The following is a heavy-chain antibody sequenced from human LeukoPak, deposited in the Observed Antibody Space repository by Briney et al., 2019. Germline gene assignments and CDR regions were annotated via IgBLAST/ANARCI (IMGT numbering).Heavy chain of an antibody. CDR1: GFTFTTDW. V-gene: IGHV3-7*01. J-gene: IGHJ3*01. CDR3: ASQILGVAVAGANAFDF. D-gene: IGHD6-19*01. Sequence: GGSLRLSCAASGFTFTTDWMTWVRQAPGKGLEWVANIKQDGSEEYYMDSVKGRFTISRDNAKNSLYLQMNSLRAEDTAVYYCASQILGVAVAGANAFDFWGQGTMVTVSS. CDR2: IKQDGSEE.